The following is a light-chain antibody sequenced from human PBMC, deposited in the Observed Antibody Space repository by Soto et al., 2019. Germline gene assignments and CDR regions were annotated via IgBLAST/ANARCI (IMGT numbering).Light chain of an antibody. CDR3: QQRSTWPPALS. CDR1: PSVRTF. V-gene: IGKV3-11*01. J-gene: IGKJ4*01. CDR2: DAS. Sequence: EIVLTQSPATLSLSPGERATLSCRASPSVRTFLAWYQQKPGQAPRLLIYDASKRATGIPDRFSGSGSGTDFTLTISSLEPEDFAVYYCQQRSTWPPALSFGGGTKVEI.